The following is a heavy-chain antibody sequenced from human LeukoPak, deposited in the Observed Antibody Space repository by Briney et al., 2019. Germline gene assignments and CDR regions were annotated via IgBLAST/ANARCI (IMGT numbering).Heavy chain of an antibody. CDR2: ISSSGSYI. CDR1: GFTFSSYS. CDR3: ARDSAHYYGSD. Sequence: GGSLRLSCAASGFTFSSYSMNWVRQAPGKGLGWVSSISSSGSYIYYADSVKGRFTISRDNAKTSLYLQMNSLRVEDTAVYYCARDSAHYYGSDWGQGTLVTVSS. J-gene: IGHJ4*02. D-gene: IGHD3-10*01. V-gene: IGHV3-21*01.